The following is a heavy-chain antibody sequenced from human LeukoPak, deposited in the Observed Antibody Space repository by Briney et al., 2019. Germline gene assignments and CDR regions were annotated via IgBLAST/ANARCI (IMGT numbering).Heavy chain of an antibody. CDR2: IYTSGST. CDR1: GGSISSYY. J-gene: IGHJ4*02. V-gene: IGHV4-4*07. Sequence: SETLSLTCTVSGGSISSYYWSWIRQPAGKGLEWIGRIYTSGSTNHNPSLKSRVTMSVDTSKNQFSLKLGSVTAADTAVYYCASGARGNFDFDYWGQGTLVTVSS. CDR3: ASGARGNFDFDY. D-gene: IGHD4-23*01.